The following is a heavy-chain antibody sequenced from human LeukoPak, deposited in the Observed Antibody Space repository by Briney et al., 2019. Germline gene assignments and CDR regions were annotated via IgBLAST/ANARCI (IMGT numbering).Heavy chain of an antibody. CDR3: ARGRVPPFLNFYHYMDV. CDR2: IYSSENT. Sequence: PSETLSLTCTVSGGSINSYYWTWIRQPAGKGLEWIGRIYSSENTRYNPSLQSRVTMSLDTSKNQFSLRLSSVTAADTAVYYCARGRVPPFLNFYHYMDVWGKGTTVTVSS. D-gene: IGHD2-2*01. CDR1: GGSINSYY. V-gene: IGHV4-4*07. J-gene: IGHJ6*03.